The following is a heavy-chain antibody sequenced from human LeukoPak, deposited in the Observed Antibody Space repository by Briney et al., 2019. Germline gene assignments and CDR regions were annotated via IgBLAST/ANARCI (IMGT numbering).Heavy chain of an antibody. D-gene: IGHD3-22*01. V-gene: IGHV3-30*18. CDR2: ISYDGSNK. CDR3: AKFYSEVNYFDY. CDR1: GFTFSSYG. J-gene: IGHJ4*02. Sequence: GGSLRLSCAASGFTFSSYGMHWARQAPGKGLEWVAVISYDGSNKYYADSVKGRFTISRDNSKNTLYLQMNSLRAEDTAVYYCAKFYSEVNYFDYWGQGTLVTVSS.